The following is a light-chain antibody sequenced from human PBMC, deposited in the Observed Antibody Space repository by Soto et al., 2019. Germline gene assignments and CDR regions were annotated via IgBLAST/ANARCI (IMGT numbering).Light chain of an antibody. CDR1: QSVNSGS. J-gene: IGKJ1*01. CDR2: GAT. Sequence: DIALTQSPCTLSLSPGDRAILSCRASQSVNSGSLACYQQRPGQAHRLLIYGATIMATGIPDKFSGSGSGTDFTLTISSLEPEDFAVYYCQQYGSSVRTFGQGTKVEIK. CDR3: QQYGSSVRT. V-gene: IGKV3-20*01.